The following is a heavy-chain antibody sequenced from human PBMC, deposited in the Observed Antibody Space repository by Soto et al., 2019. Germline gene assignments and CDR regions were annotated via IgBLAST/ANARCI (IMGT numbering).Heavy chain of an antibody. V-gene: IGHV1-69*13. CDR1: GGTFSSYA. J-gene: IGHJ5*02. CDR2: IIPIFGTA. CDR3: ATHSADGYCSSTSRYGSWFDP. Sequence: GASVKVSCKASGGTFSSYAISWVRQAPGQGXEWMGGIIPIFGTANYAQKFQGRVTITADESTSTAYMELSSLRSEDTAVYYCATHSADGYCSSTSRYGSWFDPWGQGTLVTVSS. D-gene: IGHD2-2*01.